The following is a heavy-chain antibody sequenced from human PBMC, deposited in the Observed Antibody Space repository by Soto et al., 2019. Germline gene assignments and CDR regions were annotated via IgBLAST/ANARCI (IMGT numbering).Heavy chain of an antibody. V-gene: IGHV3-30-3*01. CDR3: ARGTTLAIFDYGMDA. D-gene: IGHD3-3*01. CDR1: GFTFSSYA. Sequence: PGGSLRLSCAASGFTFSSYAMHWVRQAPGKGLEWVAVISNDGSNYYYADSVRGRFTISRDNTKNTLFLQMSSLRGEDSGVYYCARGTTLAIFDYGMDAWGQGTTVTVS. CDR2: ISNDGSNY. J-gene: IGHJ6*02.